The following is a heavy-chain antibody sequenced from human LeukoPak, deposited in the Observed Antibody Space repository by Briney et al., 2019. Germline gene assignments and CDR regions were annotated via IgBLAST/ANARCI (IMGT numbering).Heavy chain of an antibody. CDR1: GFTFSTYG. CDR2: VWYDESLK. CDR3: ATYLGYCTSSNCPYFYMDV. Sequence: GGSLTQACAASGFTFSTYGMHWVRQAPGKGLEWVAVVWYDESLKYYADSVKGRFTISRDNSKNTLFLQLNSLRAEDTAVYYCATYLGYCTSSNCPYFYMDVWGTGNTVIVSS. J-gene: IGHJ6*03. V-gene: IGHV3-33*01. D-gene: IGHD2-2*03.